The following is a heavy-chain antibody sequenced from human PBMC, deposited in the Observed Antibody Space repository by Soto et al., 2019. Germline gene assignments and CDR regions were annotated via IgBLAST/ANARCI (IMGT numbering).Heavy chain of an antibody. J-gene: IGHJ6*03. D-gene: IGHD4-17*01. V-gene: IGHV3-15*01. CDR1: GFTFSNAW. Sequence: GGSLRLSCAASGFTFSNAWMSWVRQAPGKGLEWVGRIKSKTDGGTTDYAAPVKGRFTISRDDSKNTLYLQMNSLKTEDTAVYYCTTVPTTLITLYYYYYMDVWGKGTTVTVSS. CDR2: IKSKTDGGTT. CDR3: TTVPTTLITLYYYYYMDV.